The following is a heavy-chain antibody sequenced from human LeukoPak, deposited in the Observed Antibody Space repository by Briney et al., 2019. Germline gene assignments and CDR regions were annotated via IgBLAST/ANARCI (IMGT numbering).Heavy chain of an antibody. J-gene: IGHJ6*03. D-gene: IGHD3-22*01. CDR2: IYTSGST. CDR1: GGSISNYY. CDR3: ASLIRDYYDSSGYHYYYYYMDV. Sequence: SETLSLTCTVSGGSISNYYWSWIRQPAGKGLEWIGHIYTSGSTNYNPSLKSRVTMSLDTSKNQFSLKLSSVTAADTAVYYCASLIRDYYDSSGYHYYYYYMDVWGKGTTVTVSS. V-gene: IGHV4-4*07.